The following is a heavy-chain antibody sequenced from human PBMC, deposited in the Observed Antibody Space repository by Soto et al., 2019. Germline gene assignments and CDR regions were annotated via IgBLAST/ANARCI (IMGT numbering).Heavy chain of an antibody. J-gene: IGHJ2*01. Sequence: QVQLQESGPGLVKPSQTLSLTCTVSGGSISSGGYYWSWIRQHPGKGLEWIGYIYYSGSTYYNPSLKSRVTISVDTSKNQFSLKLSSVTAADTAVYYCARESPFDYLRYFDLWGRGPLVTVSS. CDR2: IYYSGST. CDR3: ARESPFDYLRYFDL. CDR1: GGSISSGGYY. V-gene: IGHV4-31*03. D-gene: IGHD3-9*01.